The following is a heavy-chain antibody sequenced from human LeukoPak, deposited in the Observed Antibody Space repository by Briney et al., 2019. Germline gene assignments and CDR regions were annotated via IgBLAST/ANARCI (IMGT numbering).Heavy chain of an antibody. J-gene: IGHJ4*02. Sequence: GGSLRLSCAASGFTFSSCALSWVRQAPGKGLEWVSTVSVNGGTTYYADSVKGRFTISRDNPKNTLYLQMNSLRAEDTAVYFCAKRGVVIRVILVGFHKEAYYFDSWGQGALVTVSS. V-gene: IGHV3-23*01. CDR1: GFTFSSCA. CDR3: AKRGVVIRVILVGFHKEAYYFDS. CDR2: VSVNGGTT. D-gene: IGHD3-22*01.